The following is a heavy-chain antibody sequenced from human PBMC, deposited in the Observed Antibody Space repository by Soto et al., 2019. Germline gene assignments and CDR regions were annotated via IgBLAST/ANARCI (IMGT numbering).Heavy chain of an antibody. V-gene: IGHV3-23*01. J-gene: IGHJ4*02. CDR3: AKSYGDTWNQYYFDL. CDR2: ISGSGYST. CDR1: ALTISIYS. Sequence: EEQLLESGGGLVQPGESLRLSCEASALTISIYSMSWVRQAPGKGLEWVSGISGSGYSTYLANSVKGRFTISRDNSRNTLYLQMHSLRADDTAVYYCAKSYGDTWNQYYFDLWGQGTLVTVAS. D-gene: IGHD1-20*01.